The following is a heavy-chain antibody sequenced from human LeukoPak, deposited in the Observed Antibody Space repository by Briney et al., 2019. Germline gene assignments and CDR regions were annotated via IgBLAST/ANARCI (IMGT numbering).Heavy chain of an antibody. V-gene: IGHV3-30*03. CDR1: GFTFSSYG. Sequence: GGSLRLSCAASGFTFSSYGMSWVRQAPGKGLEWVAVISYDGSDHYTDSVKGRFTISRDNSRDTLYLEMNSLRTEDRAVYYCARANSSAWHNFDFWGQGTLVTVSS. J-gene: IGHJ4*02. CDR2: ISYDGSD. D-gene: IGHD6-19*01. CDR3: ARANSSAWHNFDF.